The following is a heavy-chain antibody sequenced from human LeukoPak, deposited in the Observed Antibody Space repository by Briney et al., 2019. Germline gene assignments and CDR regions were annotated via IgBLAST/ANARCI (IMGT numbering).Heavy chain of an antibody. J-gene: IGHJ4*02. CDR1: GGSISSGDYS. D-gene: IGHD3-22*01. CDR3: ARAVGYYFDNSGPSKTFDC. CDR2: IYHSGST. Sequence: PSQTLSLTCAVSGGSISSGDYSWSWIRQPPGKGLEWIGYIYHSGSTYYNASLKSRVTISVDTSKNQFSLKLSSVTAADTAVYYCARAVGYYFDNSGPSKTFDCWGQGTLVTVSS. V-gene: IGHV4-30-2*01.